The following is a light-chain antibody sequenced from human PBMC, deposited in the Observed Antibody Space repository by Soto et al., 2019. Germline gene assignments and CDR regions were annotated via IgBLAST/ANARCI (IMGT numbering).Light chain of an antibody. V-gene: IGKV1-17*01. Sequence: DIQMTQSPSFLSPSVGDRVTITCRASQAIRDDLSWFGQKPGKAPERLIYRASYLQAGVPSRFSGSGSGTEFTLTISGLHAEDFATYYCQQYNSYPRTFGQGTRVEI. CDR2: RAS. CDR3: QQYNSYPRT. J-gene: IGKJ1*01. CDR1: QAIRDD.